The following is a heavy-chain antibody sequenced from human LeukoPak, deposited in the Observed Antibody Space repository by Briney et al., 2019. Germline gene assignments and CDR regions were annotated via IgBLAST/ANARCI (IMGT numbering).Heavy chain of an antibody. CDR3: AKDFRGYMDV. J-gene: IGHJ6*04. Sequence: GGSLRLSCAAPGFVFSDFGMHWVRQAPGKGLEWVAFIRYDGSNKYVADSVKGRFTVSRDNSKSTVYLQMNSLRVEDTAVYYCAKDFRGYMDVWGKGTPVTGSS. CDR1: GFVFSDFG. CDR2: IRYDGSNK. D-gene: IGHD6-25*01. V-gene: IGHV3-30*02.